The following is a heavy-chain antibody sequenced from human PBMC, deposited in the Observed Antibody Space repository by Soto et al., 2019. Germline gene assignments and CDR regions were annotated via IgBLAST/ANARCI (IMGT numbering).Heavy chain of an antibody. D-gene: IGHD3-9*01. Sequence: QVQLVQSGAEVKKPGSSVKVSCKASGGTFSSYAISCVRQAPGQGLEWMGVIIPIFGTANYAQKFQGRVTITADESTSTAYMELSSLRSEDTAVYYCARENDILTGYYDYDGMDVWGQGTTVTVSS. V-gene: IGHV1-69*01. CDR3: ARENDILTGYYDYDGMDV. CDR2: IIPIFGTA. J-gene: IGHJ6*02. CDR1: GGTFSSYA.